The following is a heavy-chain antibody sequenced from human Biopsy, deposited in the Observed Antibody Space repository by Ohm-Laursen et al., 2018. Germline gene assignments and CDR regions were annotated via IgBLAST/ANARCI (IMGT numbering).Heavy chain of an antibody. Sequence: ASVKVSCKGSEFSFSRYDMHWVRQAPGRGLEWMGIISPSGGGTMDTQKFQDRLIMTRDTSTSTVHMELKSLKSEDTAVYYCAIFEGYSDDNLDYEHYGMDVWGQGTTVTVSS. CDR3: AIFEGYSDDNLDYEHYGMDV. J-gene: IGHJ6*02. V-gene: IGHV1-46*01. CDR1: EFSFSRYD. CDR2: ISPSGGGT. D-gene: IGHD1-26*01.